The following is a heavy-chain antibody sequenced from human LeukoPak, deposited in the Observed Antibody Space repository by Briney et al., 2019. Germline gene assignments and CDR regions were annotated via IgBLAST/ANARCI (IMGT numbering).Heavy chain of an antibody. CDR1: GGSISSGDYY. CDR2: IYYSGST. V-gene: IGHV4-30-4*08. D-gene: IGHD5-18*01. Sequence: PSETLSLTCTVSGGSISSGDYYWSWIRQPPGKGLEWIGYIYYSGSTYYNPSLKSRVTISVDTSKNQFSLKLSSVTAADTAVYYCARVVRYSYGLYFDYWGQGTLVTVSS. J-gene: IGHJ4*02. CDR3: ARVVRYSYGLYFDY.